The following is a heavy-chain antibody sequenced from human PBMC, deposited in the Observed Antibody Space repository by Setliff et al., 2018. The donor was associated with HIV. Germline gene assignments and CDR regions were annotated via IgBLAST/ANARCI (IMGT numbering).Heavy chain of an antibody. CDR2: INHSGIT. D-gene: IGHD2-2*01. CDR1: GASFSGYY. V-gene: IGHV4-34*01. CDR3: ARVRLRVPPSIFDY. J-gene: IGHJ4*02. Sequence: SETLSLTCAVYGASFSGYYWAWIRQSPGTGLEWIGEINHSGITNYNPTLKSRVTISTDASKNQFSLRLNSVTAADTAVYYCARVRLRVPPSIFDYWGQGALVTSPQ.